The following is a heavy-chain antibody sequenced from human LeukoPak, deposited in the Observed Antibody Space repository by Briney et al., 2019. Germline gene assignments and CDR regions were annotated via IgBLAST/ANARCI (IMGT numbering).Heavy chain of an antibody. V-gene: IGHV3-74*01. Sequence: GGSLRLSCAASGFTFSSYWMHWVSQAREKGLLWVSRINSDGSSTYYADSVKGRFTISRDNSKNTLYLQMNSLRAEDTAVYYCAKETAMVTLGYFDYWGQGTLVTVSS. CDR2: INSDGSST. D-gene: IGHD5-18*01. J-gene: IGHJ4*02. CDR3: AKETAMVTLGYFDY. CDR1: GFTFSSYW.